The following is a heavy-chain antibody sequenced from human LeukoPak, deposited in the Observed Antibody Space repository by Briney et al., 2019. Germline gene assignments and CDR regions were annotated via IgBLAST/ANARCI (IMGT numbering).Heavy chain of an antibody. J-gene: IGHJ4*02. Sequence: GESLKISCKGSGYSFTNNWIAWVRQMPGKGLEWMGIIYPGDSDTRYSPSFQGQVTISADKSISTAYLQWSSLKASDNAMYYCARLSGYSYAFDYWGQGTLVTVSS. D-gene: IGHD5-18*01. V-gene: IGHV5-51*01. CDR1: GYSFTNNW. CDR2: IYPGDSDT. CDR3: ARLSGYSYAFDY.